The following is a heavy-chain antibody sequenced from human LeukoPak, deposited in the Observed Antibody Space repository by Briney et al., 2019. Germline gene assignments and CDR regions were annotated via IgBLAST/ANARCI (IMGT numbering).Heavy chain of an antibody. V-gene: IGHV1-2*02. D-gene: IGHD5-18*01. CDR3: ARETAMVHDFDY. CDR2: INPNSGGT. Sequence: ASVKVSCKASGYTLTGYYMHWVRQAPGHGLEWMGWINPNSGGTNYAQKFQGRVTMTRDTSISTAYMELSRLRSDDTAVYYCARETAMVHDFDYWGQGSLVTVSS. CDR1: GYTLTGYY. J-gene: IGHJ4*02.